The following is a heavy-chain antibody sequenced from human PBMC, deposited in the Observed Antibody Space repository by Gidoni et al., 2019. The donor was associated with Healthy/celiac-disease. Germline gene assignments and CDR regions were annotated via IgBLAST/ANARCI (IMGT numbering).Heavy chain of an antibody. Sequence: QVQLVQSGAEVKKPGASVKVSCKASGYTFTGYYMHWVRQAPGQGLEWMGWINPNSGGTNYAQKFQGRVTMTRDTSISTAYMELSRLRSDDTAVYYWARAEGDLGYCSGGSCYNDAFDIWGQGTMVTVSS. V-gene: IGHV1-2*02. J-gene: IGHJ3*02. CDR3: ARAEGDLGYCSGGSCYNDAFDI. D-gene: IGHD2-15*01. CDR2: INPNSGGT. CDR1: GYTFTGYY.